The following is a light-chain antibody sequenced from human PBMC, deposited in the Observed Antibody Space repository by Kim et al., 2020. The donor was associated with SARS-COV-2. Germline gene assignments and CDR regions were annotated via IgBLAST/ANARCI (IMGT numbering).Light chain of an antibody. J-gene: IGKJ4*01. CDR3: QQYNNWPLT. Sequence: VSQGERANPSCRASQSVSSNLAWYQQKPGQAPRLLIYGASTRATGIPARFSGSGSGTEFTLTISSLQSEDFAVYYCQQYNNWPLTFGGGTKVDIK. V-gene: IGKV3-15*01. CDR1: QSVSSN. CDR2: GAS.